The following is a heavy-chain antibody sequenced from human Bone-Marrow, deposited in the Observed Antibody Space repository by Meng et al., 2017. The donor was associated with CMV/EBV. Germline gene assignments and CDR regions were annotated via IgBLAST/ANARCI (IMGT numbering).Heavy chain of an antibody. Sequence: GESLKISCAASGFTVSSNEMSWVRQAPGKGLEWVSSISGGSTYYADSRKGRFTISRDNSKNTLYLQMNSLRAEDTAVYYCAKDPYSSSWYGMDVWGQGTTVTVSS. D-gene: IGHD6-13*01. J-gene: IGHJ6*02. CDR1: GFTVSSNE. CDR3: AKDPYSSSWYGMDV. CDR2: ISGGST. V-gene: IGHV3-38-3*01.